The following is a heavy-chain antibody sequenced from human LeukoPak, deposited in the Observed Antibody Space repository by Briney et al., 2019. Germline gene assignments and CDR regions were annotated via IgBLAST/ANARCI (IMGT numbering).Heavy chain of an antibody. Sequence: GGSLRLSCAASGFTFSSHGMSWVRQAPGKGLEWVSTISGSGDNTYYADSVKGRFTISRDNSKNTLYLQMNSLRAEDTAVYYCAKDRHYYGSGTLSGYWGQGTLVTVSS. CDR2: ISGSGDNT. V-gene: IGHV3-23*01. D-gene: IGHD3-10*01. CDR3: AKDRHYYGSGTLSGY. CDR1: GFTFSSHG. J-gene: IGHJ4*02.